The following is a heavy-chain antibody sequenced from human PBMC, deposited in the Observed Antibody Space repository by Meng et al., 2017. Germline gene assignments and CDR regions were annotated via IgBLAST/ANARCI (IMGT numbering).Heavy chain of an antibody. CDR2: ISSSGSTI. Sequence: GESLKISCAASGFTFSSYGMNWVRQAPGKGLEWVSYISSSGSTIYYADSVKGRFTISRDNAKNSLYLQMNSLRAEDTAVYYCARGKDYDILTGRKLYGMDVWGQGTTVTVSS. D-gene: IGHD3-9*01. J-gene: IGHJ6*02. V-gene: IGHV3-48*04. CDR3: ARGKDYDILTGRKLYGMDV. CDR1: GFTFSSYG.